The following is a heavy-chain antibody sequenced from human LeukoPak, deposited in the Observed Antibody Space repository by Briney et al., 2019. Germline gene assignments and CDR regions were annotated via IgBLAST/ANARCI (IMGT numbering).Heavy chain of an antibody. Sequence: ASVKVSCKASGYTFTTYDIHWVRQATGQGLEWMGWMNPNSGNTGYAQEFQGRVSMTRDTSISTAYMELSSLTSEDTAVYYCARKIGXFGVWGQGTTVTVSS. CDR2: MNPNSGNT. V-gene: IGHV1-8*02. J-gene: IGHJ6*02. D-gene: IGHD2-21*01. CDR3: ARKIGXFGV. CDR1: GYTFTTYD.